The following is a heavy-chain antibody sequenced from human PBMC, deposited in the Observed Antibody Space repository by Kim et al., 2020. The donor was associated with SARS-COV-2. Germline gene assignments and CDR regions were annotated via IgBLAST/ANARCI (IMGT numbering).Heavy chain of an antibody. V-gene: IGHV4-39*01. CDR3: ARLHHAFDI. Sequence: GSTYYNPSLKSRITISVDTSKNQFSLKLSSVTAADTAVYYCARLHHAFDIWGQGTVVTVSS. CDR2: GST. J-gene: IGHJ3*02.